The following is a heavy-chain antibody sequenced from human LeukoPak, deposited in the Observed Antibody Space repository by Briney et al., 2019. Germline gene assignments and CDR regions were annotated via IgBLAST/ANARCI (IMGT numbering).Heavy chain of an antibody. V-gene: IGHV4-59*11. CDR2: IYYSGST. J-gene: IGHJ4*02. Sequence: SETLSLTCTVSGGSISSHYWSWIRQPPGKGLEWIGYIYYSGSTNYNPSLKSRVTISVDTSKNQFSLKMNSVTAADTAVYYCARCSSRGPYHSDYWGQGTLVTVSS. D-gene: IGHD6-13*01. CDR3: ARCSSRGPYHSDY. CDR1: GGSISSHY.